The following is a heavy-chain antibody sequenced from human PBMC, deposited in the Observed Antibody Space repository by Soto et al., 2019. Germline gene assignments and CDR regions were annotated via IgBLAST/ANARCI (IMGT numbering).Heavy chain of an antibody. CDR3: ASAGDYEYFDY. CDR1: GGSINTFY. CDR2: IFSSGST. D-gene: IGHD4-17*01. J-gene: IGHJ4*02. Sequence: SETLSLTCTVSGGSINTFYWSWVRQPAGKGLEWIGRIFSSGSTSFNPSLESRVAMSVDTSKNQFSLKLSSVTAADTAVYYCASAGDYEYFDYWGQGTLVTVSS. V-gene: IGHV4-4*07.